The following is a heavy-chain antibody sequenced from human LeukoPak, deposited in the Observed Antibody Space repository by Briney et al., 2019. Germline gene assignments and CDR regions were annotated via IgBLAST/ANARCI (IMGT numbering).Heavy chain of an antibody. J-gene: IGHJ5*02. D-gene: IGHD6-13*01. V-gene: IGHV3-53*05. CDR3: ARGGNSPTIAAAGT. CDR1: GFTVSSSY. CDR2: IYSGGNS. Sequence: GGSLRLSCAASGFTVSSSYMSWVRQAPGKGLEWVSVIYSGGNSYYADSMKGRFTISRDDSKNTLYLQMNSLRAEDTAVYYCARGGNSPTIAAAGTWGQGTLVTVSS.